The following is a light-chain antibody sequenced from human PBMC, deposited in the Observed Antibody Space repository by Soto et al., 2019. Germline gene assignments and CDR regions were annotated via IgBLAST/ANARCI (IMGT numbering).Light chain of an antibody. J-gene: IGLJ2*01. CDR2: DDD. V-gene: IGLV1-51*01. CDR3: QSYDSSLSAVV. CDR1: SSNIGGNS. Sequence: QSAMTQPPSVSAAPGQKVTISCSGSSSNIGGNSVSWYQQLPGTAPKLLIYDDDKRPSGISDRFSGSKSGTSATLGITGFQTGDEADYYCQSYDSSLSAVVFGGGTKLTVL.